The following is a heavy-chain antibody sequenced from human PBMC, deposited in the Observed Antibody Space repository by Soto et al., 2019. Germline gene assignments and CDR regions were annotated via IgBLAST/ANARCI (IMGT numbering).Heavy chain of an antibody. J-gene: IGHJ4*02. V-gene: IGHV3-23*01. CDR3: ANSGRKLRYFDWLAAPLDY. Sequence: PGWSLRLSCAASGFTFSSYAMSWVRQAPGKGLEWVSAISGSGGSTYYADSVKGRFTISRDNSKNTLYLQMNSLRAEDTAVYYSANSGRKLRYFDWLAAPLDYWGQGTLVTVSA. D-gene: IGHD3-9*01. CDR2: ISGSGGST. CDR1: GFTFSSYA.